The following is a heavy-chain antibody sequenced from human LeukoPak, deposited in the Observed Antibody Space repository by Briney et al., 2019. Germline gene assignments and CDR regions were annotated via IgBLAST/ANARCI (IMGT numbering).Heavy chain of an antibody. Sequence: SETLSLTCTVSGGSISSYYWSWIRQPPGKGLEWIGYIYYSGSTNYNPSLKSRVTISVDTSKNQFSLKLSSVTAADTAVYYCARQSGYSGYDGTYGMDVWGQGTTVTVSS. CDR1: GGSISSYY. CDR3: ARQSGYSGYDGTYGMDV. D-gene: IGHD5-12*01. CDR2: IYYSGST. J-gene: IGHJ6*02. V-gene: IGHV4-59*08.